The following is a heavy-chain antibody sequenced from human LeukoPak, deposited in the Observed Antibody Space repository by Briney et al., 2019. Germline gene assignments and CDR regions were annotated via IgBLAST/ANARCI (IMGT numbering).Heavy chain of an antibody. J-gene: IGHJ5*02. V-gene: IGHV4-30-2*01. CDR2: INHSGST. Sequence: PSQTLSLTCAVSGGSISSGGYSWSWIRQPPGKGLEWIGYINHSGSTNYNPSLKSRVTISVDTSKNQFSLKLSSVTAADTAVYYCARTHSSSWRFIVEGFDPWGQGTLVTVSS. D-gene: IGHD6-13*01. CDR3: ARTHSSSWRFIVEGFDP. CDR1: GGSISSGGYS.